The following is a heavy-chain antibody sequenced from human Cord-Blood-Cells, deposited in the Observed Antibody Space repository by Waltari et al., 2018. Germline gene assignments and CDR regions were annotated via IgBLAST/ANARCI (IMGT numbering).Heavy chain of an antibody. CDR1: GYTFTGYY. J-gene: IGHJ5*02. V-gene: IGHV1-2*04. D-gene: IGHD6-6*01. CDR3: ARDGYSSSSARYWFDP. Sequence: QVQLVQSGAEVKKPGASVKVSCKASGYTFTGYYMHWVRQAPGQGLEWMGWMNPNSGGTNDAQKFQGWVTMTRDTSISTAYMELSRLRSDDTAVYYCARDGYSSSSARYWFDPWGQGTLVTVSS. CDR2: MNPNSGGT.